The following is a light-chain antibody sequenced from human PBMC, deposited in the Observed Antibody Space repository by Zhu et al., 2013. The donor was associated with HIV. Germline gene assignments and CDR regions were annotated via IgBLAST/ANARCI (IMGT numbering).Light chain of an antibody. CDR3: SSYTRDSTLL. V-gene: IGLV2-14*03. J-gene: IGLJ2*01. CDR1: SSDIGGYNY. CDR2: DVN. Sequence: QSALTQPASVSGSLGQSITISCTGTSSDIGGYNYVSWYQQHPGKAPKVLIYDVNIRPSGLSNRFSGSKSGNTASLTISGLQAEDESDYYCSSYTRDSTLLFGGGTKLTVL.